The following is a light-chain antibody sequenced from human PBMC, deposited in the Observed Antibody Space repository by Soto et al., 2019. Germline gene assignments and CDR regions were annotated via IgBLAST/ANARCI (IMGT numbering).Light chain of an antibody. CDR2: DAL. CDR1: QSVSSY. Sequence: EIVLTQSPATLSLSPGERATLSCRASQSVSSYLAWYQQKPGQAPRLLIYDALNRATGIPARFSGSGSGTDFTLTISSLEPDDFATYFCQQYNSYLYTFGQGTKLEIK. J-gene: IGKJ2*01. V-gene: IGKV3-11*01. CDR3: QQYNSYLYT.